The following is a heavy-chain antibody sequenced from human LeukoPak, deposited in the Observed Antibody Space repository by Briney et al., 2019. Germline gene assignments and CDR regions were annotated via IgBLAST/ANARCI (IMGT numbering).Heavy chain of an antibody. CDR1: GDSISSSSSY. V-gene: IGHV4-39*02. Sequence: SETLSLTCTVSGDSISSSSSYWGWIRQPPGKGLEWIGSSYFRGSTYYNPSLKSRVTISADTSKNQLSLKLSSVTAADTAVYYCAREGSSSWYGYFQHWGQGTLVTVSS. D-gene: IGHD6-13*01. J-gene: IGHJ1*01. CDR3: AREGSSSWYGYFQH. CDR2: SYFRGST.